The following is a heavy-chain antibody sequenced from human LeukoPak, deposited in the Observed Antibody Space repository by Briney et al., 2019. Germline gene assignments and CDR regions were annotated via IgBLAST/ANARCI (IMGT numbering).Heavy chain of an antibody. CDR2: IYYSGST. CDR1: GGSISSHY. J-gene: IGHJ6*03. Sequence: SETLSLTCTVSGGSISSHYWSWIRQPPGKGLECIAYIYYSGSTNYNPSLKSRVTISVDTSKNQFSLKLSSVTAADTAVYYCARGDNHFSYYMDVWGKGTTVTVSS. D-gene: IGHD5-24*01. V-gene: IGHV4-59*11. CDR3: ARGDNHFSYYMDV.